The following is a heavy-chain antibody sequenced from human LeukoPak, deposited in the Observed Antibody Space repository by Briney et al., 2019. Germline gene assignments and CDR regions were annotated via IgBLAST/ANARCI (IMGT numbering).Heavy chain of an antibody. CDR2: IYSGGST. CDR1: GFTVSSNY. D-gene: IGHD5-18*01. J-gene: IGHJ4*02. V-gene: IGHV3-53*01. CDR3: ARALLDTAMVTPFDC. Sequence: GGSLRLSCAASGFTVSSNYMSWVRQAPGKGLEWVSVIYSGGSTYYADSVKGRFTISRDNSKNTLYLQMNSLRAEDTAVYYCARALLDTAMVTPFDCWGQGTLVTVSS.